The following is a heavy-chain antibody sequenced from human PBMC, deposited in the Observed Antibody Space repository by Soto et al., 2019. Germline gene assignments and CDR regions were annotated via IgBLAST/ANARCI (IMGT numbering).Heavy chain of an antibody. V-gene: IGHV1-18*01. D-gene: IGHD1-26*01. Sequence: QVQLVQSGAEVKNSGASVKVSCKASGYTFTSYGFSWVRQAPGQGLEWMGWISASNGNTNYAQKLQGRVTMTTDTSTGTAYMELRSLRSDDTATYYCARDVTSGNYRYWYFDLWGRGTLVTVSS. CDR2: ISASNGNT. CDR1: GYTFTSYG. CDR3: ARDVTSGNYRYWYFDL. J-gene: IGHJ2*01.